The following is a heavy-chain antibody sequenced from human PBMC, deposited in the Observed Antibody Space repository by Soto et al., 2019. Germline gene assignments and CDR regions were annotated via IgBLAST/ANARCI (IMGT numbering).Heavy chain of an antibody. V-gene: IGHV1-2*02. D-gene: IGHD6-19*01. J-gene: IGHJ4*02. CDR2: INPNSGGT. CDR1: GYTFTGYY. CDR3: ARWRGWGLTHTDFDY. Sequence: ASVKVSCKASGYTFTGYYMHWVRQAPGQGLEWMGWINPNSGGTNYAQKFQGRVTMTRDTSISTAYMELSRLRSDDTAVYYCARWRGWGLTHTDFDYWGQGTLVTVSS.